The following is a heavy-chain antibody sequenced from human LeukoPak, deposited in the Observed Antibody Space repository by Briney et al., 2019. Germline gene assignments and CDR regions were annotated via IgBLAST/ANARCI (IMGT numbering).Heavy chain of an antibody. CDR2: ISTRWCT. CDR1: GGSIDSANYY. V-gene: IGHV4-61*02. CDR3: ARDRGAAHVDDPFDV. D-gene: IGHD3-10*02. J-gene: IGHJ3*01. Sequence: PSQTLSLTCTVSGGSIDSANYYWNWIRQPAGKGLEWIGRISTRWCTNYKPSLKSRATISVDTSKNQFPLRLSSVTAADTAVYYFARDRGAAHVDDPFDVWGHGTMLTVSS.